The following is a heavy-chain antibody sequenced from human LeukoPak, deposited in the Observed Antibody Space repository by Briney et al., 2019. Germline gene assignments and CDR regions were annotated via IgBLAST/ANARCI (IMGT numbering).Heavy chain of an antibody. Sequence: SETLSLTCTVSGGSISSYYWSWIRQSPGKGLEWIGYISYRGTTSYNPSLKSRLSMSVDTSKNQFSLKLSSVTAADTAVYYCAREAAGQWFDPWGQGTLVTVSS. J-gene: IGHJ5*02. CDR1: GGSISSYY. CDR3: AREAAGQWFDP. CDR2: ISYRGTT. V-gene: IGHV4-59*01. D-gene: IGHD6-25*01.